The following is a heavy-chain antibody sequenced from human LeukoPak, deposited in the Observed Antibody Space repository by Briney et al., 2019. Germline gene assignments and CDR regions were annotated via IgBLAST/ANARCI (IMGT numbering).Heavy chain of an antibody. CDR1: GDSISTSSYY. CDR3: ARVSSSWYDY. Sequence: SETLSLTCSVSGDSISTSSYYWGWIRQPPGKGLEWIGTIYYSGSTYYNPSLKSRVTISVDKSKNQFSLKLSSVTAADTAVYYCARVSSSWYDYWGQGTLVTVSS. J-gene: IGHJ5*01. CDR2: IYYSGST. D-gene: IGHD6-13*01. V-gene: IGHV4-39*07.